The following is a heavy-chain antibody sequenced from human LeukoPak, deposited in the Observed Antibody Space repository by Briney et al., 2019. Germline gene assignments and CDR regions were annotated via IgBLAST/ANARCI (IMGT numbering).Heavy chain of an antibody. CDR2: ISGNGGST. CDR1: GFTFSSYA. J-gene: IGHJ6*02. Sequence: GGSLRLSCAASGFTFSSYAMSWVRQAPGKGLEWVSAISGNGGSTYYADSVKGRYTISRDNSKNTLYLQMNSLRAEDTAVYYCAKAIYSSSRMDVWGQGTTVTVSS. D-gene: IGHD6-13*01. CDR3: AKAIYSSSRMDV. V-gene: IGHV3-23*01.